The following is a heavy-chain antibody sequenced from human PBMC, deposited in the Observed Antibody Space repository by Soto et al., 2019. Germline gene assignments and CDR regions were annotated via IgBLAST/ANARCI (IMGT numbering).Heavy chain of an antibody. CDR1: GYTFTDYH. CDR2: INANSGGT. V-gene: IGHV1-2*04. J-gene: IGHJ4*02. CDR3: ARSYDSSGYYYVFDY. Sequence: ASVKVSCKPSGYTFTDYHIHWVRQAPGQGLEFMGWINANSGGTNYAQKFQGWVTMTRDTSISTAYMELSRLRSDDTAVYYCARSYDSSGYYYVFDYWGQGTLVTVSS. D-gene: IGHD3-22*01.